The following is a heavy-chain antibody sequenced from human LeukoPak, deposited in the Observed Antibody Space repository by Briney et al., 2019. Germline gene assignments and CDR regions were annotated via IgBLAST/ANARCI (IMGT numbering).Heavy chain of an antibody. J-gene: IGHJ6*02. D-gene: IGHD3-3*01. CDR3: ARDRGHSTYYDFWREGGYYYYGMDV. CDR1: GFTFSSSA. Sequence: PGGSLRLSCAASGFTFSSSAMSWVRQAPGKGLEWVSAISNNGGYTYYADSVQGRFTISRDNSKNTLYLQMNSLRAEDTAVYYCARDRGHSTYYDFWREGGYYYYGMDVWGQGTTVTVSS. V-gene: IGHV3-23*01. CDR2: ISNNGGYT.